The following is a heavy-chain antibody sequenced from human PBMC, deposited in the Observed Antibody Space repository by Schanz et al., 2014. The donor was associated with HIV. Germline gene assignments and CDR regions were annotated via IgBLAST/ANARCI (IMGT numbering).Heavy chain of an antibody. CDR3: AKDPNDREKAFDY. CDR2: IWYDGSQK. J-gene: IGHJ4*02. D-gene: IGHD3-22*01. V-gene: IGHV3-33*06. Sequence: QVQLVESGGGVVQPGRSLKLSCAASGFSLSCCGMHWVRQAPGKGLEWVAVIWYDGSQKYYADSVKGRFTVSRDNSKNTLYLQMNSLRAEDTAVYYCAKDPNDREKAFDYWGQGTLVTVSS. CDR1: GFSLSCCG.